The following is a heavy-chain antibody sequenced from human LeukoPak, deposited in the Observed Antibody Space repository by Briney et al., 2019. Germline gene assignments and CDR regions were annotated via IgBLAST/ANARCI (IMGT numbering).Heavy chain of an antibody. D-gene: IGHD5-18*01. CDR1: GYSFTSYW. V-gene: IGHV5-51*01. CDR3: ASNSRGYSWDYYGMDV. Sequence: GESLKISCKGSGYSFTSYWIGWVRQMPGKGLEWMGSIYPGDSDTRYSPSFQGQVTISADKSISTAYLQWSSLKASDTAMYYCASNSRGYSWDYYGMDVWGQGTTVTVSS. CDR2: IYPGDSDT. J-gene: IGHJ6*02.